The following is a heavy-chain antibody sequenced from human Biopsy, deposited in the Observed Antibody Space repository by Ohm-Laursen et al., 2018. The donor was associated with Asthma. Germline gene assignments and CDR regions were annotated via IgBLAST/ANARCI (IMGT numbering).Heavy chain of an antibody. V-gene: IGHV3-30*03. CDR2: ISYDGSNK. CDR3: ASQSSGPDFWSGYYYFDY. D-gene: IGHD3-3*01. CDR1: GFTFSSYG. Sequence: SSPRLSCAASGFTFSSYGMHWVRQAPGKGLEWVAVISYDGSNKYYADSVKGRFTISRDNSKNTLYLQMNSLRAEDTAVYYCASQSSGPDFWSGYYYFDYWGQGTLVTVSS. J-gene: IGHJ4*02.